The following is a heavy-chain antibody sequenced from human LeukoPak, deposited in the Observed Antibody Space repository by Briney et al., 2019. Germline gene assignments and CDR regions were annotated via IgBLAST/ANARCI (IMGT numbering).Heavy chain of an antibody. V-gene: IGHV4-59*13. CDR3: ARYSSSTWLGFDY. J-gene: IGHJ4*02. CDR1: VGSIITNY. CDR2: IYYSGST. Sequence: PPETLSLTCTVSVGSIITNYWSWIRQPPGKGREWIGYIYYSGSTNYNPSLKSRVTISMDTSKSQFSLKLSSVTAADTAIYYCARYSSSTWLGFDYWGQGTLVTVSS. D-gene: IGHD6-13*01.